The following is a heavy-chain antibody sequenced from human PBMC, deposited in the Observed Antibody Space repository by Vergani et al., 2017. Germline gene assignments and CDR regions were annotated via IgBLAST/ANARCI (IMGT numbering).Heavy chain of an antibody. D-gene: IGHD3-10*01. CDR2: SNSDGSST. CDR3: ARATTVMVRGVILYNWFDP. V-gene: IGHV3-74*01. J-gene: IGHJ5*02. CDR1: GFTFSSYW. Sequence: EVHLVESGGGLVQPGGSLRLSCAASGFTFSSYWMHWVRQAPGKGLVWVSRSNSDGSSTSYADSVKGRFTISRDNAKNTLYLQMNSLRAEDTAVYYCARATTVMVRGVILYNWFDPWGQGTLVTVSS.